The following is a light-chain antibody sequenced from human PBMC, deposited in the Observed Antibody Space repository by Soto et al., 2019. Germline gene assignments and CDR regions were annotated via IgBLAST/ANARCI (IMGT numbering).Light chain of an antibody. Sequence: DIQMTQPPSSLSASVGDRVTITCHASQDISNYLNWYQQKPGKAPKLLIFDASNVETGVPSRFSGRGSETHYTSPIHSLRAEDIATYYCQQYEGLPLTFGGGTKIEI. CDR2: DAS. CDR1: QDISNY. CDR3: QQYEGLPLT. V-gene: IGKV1-33*01. J-gene: IGKJ4*01.